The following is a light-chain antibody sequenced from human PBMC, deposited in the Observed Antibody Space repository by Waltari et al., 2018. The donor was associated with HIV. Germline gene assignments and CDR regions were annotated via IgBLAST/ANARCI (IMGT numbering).Light chain of an antibody. CDR2: EVN. J-gene: IGLJ3*02. CDR3: CSYAGRVV. V-gene: IGLV2-23*02. Sequence: QSALTQPASVSGSPGQSITISCPGTSSDVGSYNIFSWFQQLPGKAPKLIIYEVNKRPSGVSTRFSGSKSGKTASLTISGLQAADEADYYCCSYAGRVVFGGGTKLTVL. CDR1: SSDVGSYNI.